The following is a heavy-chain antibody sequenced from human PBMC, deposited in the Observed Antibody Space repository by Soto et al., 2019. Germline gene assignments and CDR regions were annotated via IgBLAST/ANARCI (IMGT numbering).Heavy chain of an antibody. V-gene: IGHV1-69*06. Sequence: SVKVSCKASGGTFSSYAISWVRQAPGQGLEWMGGIIPIFGTANYAQKFQGRVTITADKSTSTAYMELSSLRSEDTAVYYCARDEGYYCSGGSCYFDAFDIWGQGTMVTVSS. CDR1: GGTFSSYA. D-gene: IGHD2-15*01. CDR2: IIPIFGTA. J-gene: IGHJ3*02. CDR3: ARDEGYYCSGGSCYFDAFDI.